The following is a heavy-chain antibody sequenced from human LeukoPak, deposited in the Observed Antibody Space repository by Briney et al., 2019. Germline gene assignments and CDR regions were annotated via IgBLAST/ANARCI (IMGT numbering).Heavy chain of an antibody. CDR1: GYTFTGYY. V-gene: IGHV1-18*04. CDR2: IYPYSGDT. Sequence: ASVKVSCKASGYTFTGYYIHWVRQAPGQGLEWMGWIYPYSGDTNYAQKLQARVTMTTDTSTSTAYMELRSLRSDATAVYYCARVHYDILTGYSYFDYWGQGTLVTVSS. D-gene: IGHD3-9*01. J-gene: IGHJ4*02. CDR3: ARVHYDILTGYSYFDY.